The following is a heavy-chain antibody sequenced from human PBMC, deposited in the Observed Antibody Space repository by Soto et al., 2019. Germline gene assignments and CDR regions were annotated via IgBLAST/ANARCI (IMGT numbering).Heavy chain of an antibody. Sequence: QVQLQQWGAGLLKPSETLSLTCAVYGGSFSGYYWSWIRQPPGKGLEWIGEINHSGSTNYNPSLKSRVPISVDTSKNQFSLKLSSVTAADTAVYYCAMGGYCSGGSCYNGLNYWGQGTLVTVSS. D-gene: IGHD2-15*01. J-gene: IGHJ4*02. V-gene: IGHV4-34*01. CDR2: INHSGST. CDR1: GGSFSGYY. CDR3: AMGGYCSGGSCYNGLNY.